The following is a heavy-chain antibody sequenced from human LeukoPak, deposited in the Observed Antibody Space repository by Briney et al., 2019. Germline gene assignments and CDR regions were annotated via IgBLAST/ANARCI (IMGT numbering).Heavy chain of an antibody. V-gene: IGHV4-39*07. D-gene: IGHD6-6*01. CDR2: IYYSGST. CDR3: ASDSIIAARPNY. J-gene: IGHJ4*02. CDR1: GGSISSSSYY. Sequence: SETLSLTCTVSGGSISSSSYYWGWIRQPPGKGLEWIGSIYYSGSTYYNPSLKSRVTISVDTSKNHFSLKLSSVTAADTAVYYCASDSIIAARPNYWGQGTLVTVSS.